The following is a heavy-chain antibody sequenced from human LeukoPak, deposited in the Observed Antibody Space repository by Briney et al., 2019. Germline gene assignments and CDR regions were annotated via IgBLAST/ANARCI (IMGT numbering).Heavy chain of an antibody. Sequence: RGSLRLSCSASGFTISSYATHWVSQAPGKGVEYVSAISSNGGITYYAASVKGRFTFSRDNSKNTLYLQMSSLRAEDTAVYYCVKDQYSSRCPDYWGQGTLVTVSS. V-gene: IGHV3-64D*08. J-gene: IGHJ4*02. CDR1: GFTISSYA. CDR2: ISSNGGIT. D-gene: IGHD6-19*01. CDR3: VKDQYSSRCPDY.